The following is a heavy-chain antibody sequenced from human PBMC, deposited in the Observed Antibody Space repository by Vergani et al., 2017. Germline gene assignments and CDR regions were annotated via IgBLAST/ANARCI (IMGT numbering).Heavy chain of an antibody. Sequence: EVQLVQSGAEVKKPGESLKISCKGSGYSFTSYWIGWVRQMPGKGLEWMGIIYPGDSDTRYSPSFQGQVTISAKKSISTAYLQWSSLKASDTAMYYCARRQGKAEYSSSWYGGAFDIWGQGTMVTVSS. J-gene: IGHJ3*02. CDR2: IYPGDSDT. CDR1: GYSFTSYW. CDR3: ARRQGKAEYSSSWYGGAFDI. V-gene: IGHV5-51*01. D-gene: IGHD6-13*01.